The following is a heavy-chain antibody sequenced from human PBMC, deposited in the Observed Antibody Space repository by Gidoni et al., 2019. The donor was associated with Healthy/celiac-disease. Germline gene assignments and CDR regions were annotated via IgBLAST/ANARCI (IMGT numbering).Heavy chain of an antibody. Sequence: EVQLVESGGGLVNPGRSLRLSGTAPGFTFGDYAMSWFRQAPGKGLEWVGFIRSKAYGGTTEYAASVKGRFTISRDDSKSIAYLQMNSLKTEDTAVYYCTRVALTFNYYYYGMDVWGQGTTVTVSS. CDR1: GFTFGDYA. D-gene: IGHD3-16*01. CDR2: IRSKAYGGTT. CDR3: TRVALTFNYYYYGMDV. J-gene: IGHJ6*02. V-gene: IGHV3-49*05.